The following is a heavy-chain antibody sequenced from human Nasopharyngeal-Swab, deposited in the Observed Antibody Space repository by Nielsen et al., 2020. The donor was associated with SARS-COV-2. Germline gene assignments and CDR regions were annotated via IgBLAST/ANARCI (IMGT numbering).Heavy chain of an antibody. CDR1: GFTFSSYS. D-gene: IGHD1-26*01. CDR2: ISSSSSYK. Sequence: GGSLRLSCAASGFTFSSYSMNWVRQAPGKGLEWVSSISSSSSYKYYADSVKGRFTISRDNSKNTLYLQMNSLRAEDTAVYYCAREWVGATPYFDYWGQGTLVTVSS. CDR3: AREWVGATPYFDY. J-gene: IGHJ4*02. V-gene: IGHV3-21*01.